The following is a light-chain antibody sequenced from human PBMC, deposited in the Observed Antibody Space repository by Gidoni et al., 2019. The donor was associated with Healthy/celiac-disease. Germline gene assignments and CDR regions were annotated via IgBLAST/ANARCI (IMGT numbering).Light chain of an antibody. Sequence: DIQMTQSPSSLSASVGDRVNITCRASQSISSYLNWYQQKPGKAPKLLIYAASSLQSGVPSRFSGSGSGTDFTLTISSLQPEDFATYDCQQSYSTPMYTFGQGTKLEIK. V-gene: IGKV1-39*01. CDR3: QQSYSTPMYT. CDR1: QSISSY. CDR2: AAS. J-gene: IGKJ2*01.